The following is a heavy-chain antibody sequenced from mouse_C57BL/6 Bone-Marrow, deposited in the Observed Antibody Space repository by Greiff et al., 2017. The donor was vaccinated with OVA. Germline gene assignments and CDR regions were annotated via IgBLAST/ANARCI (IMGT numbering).Heavy chain of an antibody. D-gene: IGHD1-1*01. V-gene: IGHV1-64*01. CDR1: GYTFTSYW. J-gene: IGHJ1*03. Sequence: VQLQQPGAELVKPGASVKLSCKASGYTFTSYWMHWVKQRPGQGLEWIGMIHPNSGSTNYNEKFKSKATLTVDKSSSTAYMQLSSLTSEDSAVYYCARDYGSYWYFDVWGTGTTVTVSS. CDR3: ARDYGSYWYFDV. CDR2: IHPNSGST.